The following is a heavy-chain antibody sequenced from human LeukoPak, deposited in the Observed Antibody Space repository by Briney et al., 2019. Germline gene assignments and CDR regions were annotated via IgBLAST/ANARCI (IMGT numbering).Heavy chain of an antibody. Sequence: GESLKISCNGSGYSFTSYWIGWLRPMPGKRLEWIGIIYPGDSDTRYNPSFQRQATISADKSISTAYLQWRSLKASSTAMYYCARYWAQAGEMATIPDYYYGMDVWGQGTTVTVSS. J-gene: IGHJ6*02. CDR3: ARYWAQAGEMATIPDYYYGMDV. V-gene: IGHV5-51*01. D-gene: IGHD5-24*01. CDR2: IYPGDSDT. CDR1: GYSFTSYW.